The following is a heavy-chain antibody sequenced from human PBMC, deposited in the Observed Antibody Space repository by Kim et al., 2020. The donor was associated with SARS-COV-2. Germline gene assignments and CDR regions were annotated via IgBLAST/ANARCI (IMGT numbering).Heavy chain of an antibody. Sequence: SLQSRVTISVDTSKNQFSLKLSCVTAADTAVYYCARIWRRGITMIVRIDYWGQGTLVTVSS. V-gene: IGHV4-34*01. CDR3: ARIWRRGITMIVRIDY. D-gene: IGHD3-22*01. J-gene: IGHJ4*02.